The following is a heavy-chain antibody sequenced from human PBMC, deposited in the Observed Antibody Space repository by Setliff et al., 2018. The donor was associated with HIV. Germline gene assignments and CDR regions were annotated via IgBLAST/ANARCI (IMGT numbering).Heavy chain of an antibody. D-gene: IGHD6-6*01. Sequence: SETLSLTCTVSGDSASSASYYWSWIRQPPGKGLEWIGYIYYSGTTKYNPSLKSRVTISVDTSKNQFSLKLSSVTAADTAVYYCASEAWTSYRSSSGYYYYYMDVWGKGTTVTVSS. CDR2: IYYSGTT. CDR3: ASEAWTSYRSSSGYYYYYMDV. J-gene: IGHJ6*03. V-gene: IGHV4-61*01. CDR1: GDSASSASYY.